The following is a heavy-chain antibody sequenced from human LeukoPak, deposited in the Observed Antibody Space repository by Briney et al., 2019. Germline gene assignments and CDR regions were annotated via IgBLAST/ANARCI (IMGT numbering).Heavy chain of an antibody. CDR1: GYSFTSYW. CDR2: IYPGDSDT. J-gene: IGHJ4*02. D-gene: IGHD5-18*01. V-gene: IGHV5-51*01. CDR3: ARRPKRGYSYGWLDY. Sequence: GESLKISCKGSGYSFTSYWIGWVRQMPGKGLEWMGIIYPGDSDTRYSPSFQGQVTISADKSISTAYLQWSSLKASDTAMYYCARRPKRGYSYGWLDYWGQGTLVTVSS.